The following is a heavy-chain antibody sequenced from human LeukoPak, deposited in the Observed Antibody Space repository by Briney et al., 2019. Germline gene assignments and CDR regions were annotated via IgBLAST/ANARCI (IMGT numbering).Heavy chain of an antibody. D-gene: IGHD3-9*01. V-gene: IGHV3-23*01. CDR3: AKWGDYDVLTGYYVSDY. J-gene: IGHJ4*02. Sequence: GGSLRLSCAASGFTFSNYAMSWVRQAPGKELEWVSAITGSGGNTYYADSVKGRFTISRDNSKNTVFLQMNSLRAEDTAVYYCAKWGDYDVLTGYYVSDYWGQGTLVTVSS. CDR1: GFTFSNYA. CDR2: ITGSGGNT.